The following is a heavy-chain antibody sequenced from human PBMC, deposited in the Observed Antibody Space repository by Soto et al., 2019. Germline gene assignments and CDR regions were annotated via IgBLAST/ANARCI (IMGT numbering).Heavy chain of an antibody. V-gene: IGHV1-18*01. J-gene: IGHJ6*02. CDR3: ARDSTSGYTIYYYYYGMDV. D-gene: IGHD2-2*02. CDR1: GGTFSSYA. Sequence: ASVKFSCKASGGTFSSYAISWVRQAPGQWLEWMGWISAYNGNTNYAQKLQGRVTMTTDTSTSTAYMELRSLRSDDTAVYYCARDSTSGYTIYYYYYGMDVWGQGTTVTVSS. CDR2: ISAYNGNT.